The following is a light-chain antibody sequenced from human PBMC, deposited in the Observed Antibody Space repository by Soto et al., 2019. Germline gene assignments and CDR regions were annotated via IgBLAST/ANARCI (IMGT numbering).Light chain of an antibody. J-gene: IGKJ1*01. Sequence: DIQMTQSPYTLSGSVGDRVTITCLASQTISSWLAWYQQKPGKAPKLLIYDASSLESGVPSRFSGSGSGTEFTLTISSLQPDDFATYYCQQYNSYSLTFGQGSKV. CDR1: QTISSW. CDR2: DAS. CDR3: QQYNSYSLT. V-gene: IGKV1-5*01.